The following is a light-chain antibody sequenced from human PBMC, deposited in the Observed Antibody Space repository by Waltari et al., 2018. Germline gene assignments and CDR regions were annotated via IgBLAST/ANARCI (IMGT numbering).Light chain of an antibody. Sequence: DIVMTQSPDSLAVSLGGRATINCKSSQSVLYSSNKKNYLAWYQQKPGQSPKLLIYWASTRESGVPDRFSGSGSETDFTLTISSLQAEDVAVYYCQQYYSTLSWTFGQGTKVEIK. CDR1: QSVLYSSNKKNY. CDR2: WAS. V-gene: IGKV4-1*01. J-gene: IGKJ1*01. CDR3: QQYYSTLSWT.